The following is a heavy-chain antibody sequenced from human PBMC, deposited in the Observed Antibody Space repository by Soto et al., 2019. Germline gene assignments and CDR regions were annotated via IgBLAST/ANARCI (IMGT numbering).Heavy chain of an antibody. D-gene: IGHD6-6*01. J-gene: IGHJ4*02. CDR3: ASSRVAARPLDY. CDR2: IYSGGST. Sequence: GGSLRLSCAASGFTVSSNYMSWVRQAPGKGLEWVSVIYSGGSTYYADSVKGRFTISRDNSKNTLYLQMNSLRAEDTAVYYCASSRVAARPLDYWGQGTLVTVSS. CDR1: GFTVSSNY. V-gene: IGHV3-53*01.